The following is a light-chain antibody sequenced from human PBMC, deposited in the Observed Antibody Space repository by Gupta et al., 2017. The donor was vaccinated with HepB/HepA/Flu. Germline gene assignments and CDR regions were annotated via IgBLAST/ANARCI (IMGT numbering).Light chain of an antibody. Sequence: VVLAHCPRALSLSPGERATLSCRTSQSVTSNFLSWYQQKPGQAPRLLIYGASSRATGIPDRFHGSGSGTEFSLTIRILEPADYAMHYFQQDGSMPVTFGCGTKVEIK. J-gene: IGKJ4*01. CDR2: GAS. CDR3: QQDGSMPVT. V-gene: IGKV3-20*01. CDR1: QSVTSNF.